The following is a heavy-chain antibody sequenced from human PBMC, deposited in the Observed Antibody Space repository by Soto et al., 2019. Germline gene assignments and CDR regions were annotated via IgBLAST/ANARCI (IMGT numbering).Heavy chain of an antibody. Sequence: GGSLRLSCAASGFTFSSHAMHWVRQAPGKGLEWVAVISYDGSNKYYADSVKGRFTISRDNSKNTLYLQMNSLRAEDTAVYYCARGVVPAAISPIDYWGQGTLVTVSS. CDR1: GFTFSSHA. D-gene: IGHD2-2*02. V-gene: IGHV3-30-3*01. J-gene: IGHJ4*02. CDR2: ISYDGSNK. CDR3: ARGVVPAAISPIDY.